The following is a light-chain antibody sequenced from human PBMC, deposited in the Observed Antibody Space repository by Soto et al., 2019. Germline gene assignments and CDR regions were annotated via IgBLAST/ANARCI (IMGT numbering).Light chain of an antibody. CDR3: AAWDDSLSGQNVV. CDR2: RNN. Sequence: VVTQPPSASGTPGQRVTISCSGSSSNIGSNYVYWYQQLPGTAPKLLIYRNNQRPSGVPDRFSGSKSGTSASLAISGLRSEDEADYYCAAWDDSLSGQNVVFGGGTKLTVL. V-gene: IGLV1-47*01. J-gene: IGLJ2*01. CDR1: SSNIGSNY.